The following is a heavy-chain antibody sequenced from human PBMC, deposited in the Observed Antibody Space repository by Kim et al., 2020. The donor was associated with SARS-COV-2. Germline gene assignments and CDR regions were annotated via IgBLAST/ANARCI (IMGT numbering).Heavy chain of an antibody. CDR2: ISGSSGSS. D-gene: IGHD2-15*01. V-gene: IGHV3-23*01. Sequence: GGSLRLSCAASGFTFSNYAMSWVRQAPGKGLEWVSGISGSSGSSYYADSVRGRFTISRDNSNNTLYLQMNSLRAEDTAVYYCAKVGAHWYFDYWGQGTLVTVSS. J-gene: IGHJ4*02. CDR1: GFTFSNYA. CDR3: AKVGAHWYFDY.